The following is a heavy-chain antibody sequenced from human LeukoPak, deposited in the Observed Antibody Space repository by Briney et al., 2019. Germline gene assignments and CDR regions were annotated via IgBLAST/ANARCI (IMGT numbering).Heavy chain of an antibody. CDR3: ARDQYYYDSSGYYRFDY. D-gene: IGHD3-22*01. Sequence: PSQTLSLTCTVSGDSISSGDYYWSWIRQPAGKGLEWIGRISSSGSTNYNPSLKSRVTISVDTSKNQFSLKLSSVTAADTAVYYCARDQYYYDSSGYYRFDYWGQGTLVTVSS. CDR1: GDSISSGDYY. J-gene: IGHJ4*02. V-gene: IGHV4-61*02. CDR2: ISSSGST.